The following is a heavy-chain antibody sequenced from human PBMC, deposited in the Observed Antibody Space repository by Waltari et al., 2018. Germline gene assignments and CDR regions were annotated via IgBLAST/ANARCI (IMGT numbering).Heavy chain of an antibody. J-gene: IGHJ4*02. D-gene: IGHD5-12*01. V-gene: IGHV3-30-3*01. CDR2: ISYDGSNK. CDR3: ATAPYSGYVY. Sequence: QVQLVESGGGVVQPGRSLRLSCAASGFTFSSYAMHWVRQAPGKGLEWVAVISYDGSNKYYADSVKGRFTISRDNSKNTLYLQMNSLRAEDTAVYYCATAPYSGYVYWGQGTLVTVSS. CDR1: GFTFSSYA.